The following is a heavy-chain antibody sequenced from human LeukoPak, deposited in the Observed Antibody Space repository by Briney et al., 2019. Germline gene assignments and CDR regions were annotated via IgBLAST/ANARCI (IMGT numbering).Heavy chain of an antibody. Sequence: QAGGSLRLSCTVSGFTVSSDSMSWVRQAPGKGLEWVSFIYSGGSTHYSDSVKGRFTISRDNSKNTLYLQMNSLRAEDTAVYYCAKFLLRLGYYFDYWGQGTLVTVSS. CDR3: AKFLLRLGYYFDY. D-gene: IGHD3-16*01. J-gene: IGHJ4*02. CDR1: GFTVSSDS. V-gene: IGHV3-53*01. CDR2: IYSGGST.